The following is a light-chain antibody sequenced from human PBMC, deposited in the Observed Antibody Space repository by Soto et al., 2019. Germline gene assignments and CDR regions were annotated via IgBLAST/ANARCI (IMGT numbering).Light chain of an antibody. CDR1: NIGTKS. CDR2: NDX. CDR3: QVWDSRSDHRV. V-gene: IGLV3-21*04. Sequence: SYELTQPPSVSVAPGKTARITCEGNNIGTKSVHWNQQKPGQAPVLVIYNDXGXXXXXPERFSGSNSGNTATLTISRVEXXXXXXXXXQVWDSRSDHRVFGGGTKLTVL. J-gene: IGLJ2*01.